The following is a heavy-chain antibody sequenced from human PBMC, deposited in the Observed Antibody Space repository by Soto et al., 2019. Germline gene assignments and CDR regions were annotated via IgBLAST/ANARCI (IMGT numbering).Heavy chain of an antibody. CDR2: ISDSGGST. Sequence: GGSLRLSCAASGFTFSSYARSWIRQAPGKGLQWVSAISDSGGSTYYAASVKGRFTISRDNSKNTMYLQMNSLNAEGTGVYYCSKGIRSCSWVGHTFYLLGMGVWGQGHTVT. CDR3: SKGIRSCSWVGHTFYLLGMGV. J-gene: IGHJ6*02. D-gene: IGHD6-13*01. CDR1: GFTFSSYA. V-gene: IGHV3-23*01.